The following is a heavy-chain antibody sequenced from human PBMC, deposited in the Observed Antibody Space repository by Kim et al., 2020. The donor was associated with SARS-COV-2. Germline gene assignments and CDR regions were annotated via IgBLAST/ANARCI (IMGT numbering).Heavy chain of an antibody. J-gene: IGHJ4*02. CDR3: ANHIVATITLDY. CDR2: ISGSGGST. CDR1: GFTFSSYA. V-gene: IGHV3-23*01. D-gene: IGHD5-12*01. Sequence: GGSLRLSCAASGFTFSSYAMSWVRQAPGKGLEWVSAISGSGGSTYYADSVKGRFTISRDNSKNTLYLQMNSLRAEDTAVYYCANHIVATITLDYWGQGTLVTVSS.